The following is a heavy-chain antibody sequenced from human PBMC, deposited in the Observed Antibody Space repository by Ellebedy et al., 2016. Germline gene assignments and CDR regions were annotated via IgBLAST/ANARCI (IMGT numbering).Heavy chain of an antibody. J-gene: IGHJ6*02. CDR3: ATTVTNMGRQRYYYYGMDV. CDR1: GGSFSGYY. V-gene: IGHV4-34*01. D-gene: IGHD4-17*01. Sequence: SETLSLTCAVYGGSFSGYYWSWIRQPPGKGLEWIGEINHSGSTNYNPSLKSRVTISVDTSKNQFSLKLSSVTAADTAVYYCATTVTNMGRQRYYYYGMDVWGQGTTVTVSS. CDR2: INHSGST.